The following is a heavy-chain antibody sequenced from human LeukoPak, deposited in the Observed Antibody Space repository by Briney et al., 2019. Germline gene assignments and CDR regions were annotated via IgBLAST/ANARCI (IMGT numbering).Heavy chain of an antibody. CDR3: ARGYEGSGSYETTGGFDP. V-gene: IGHV4-34*01. Sequence: SETLSLTCAVYGGSFNGYYWSWIRQPPGKGLEWIGEINHSGSTNYNPSLKSRVTISVDTSKNQFSLKLSSATAADTAVYYCARGYEGSGSYETTGGFDPWGQGTLVTVSS. D-gene: IGHD1-26*01. CDR1: GGSFNGYY. CDR2: INHSGST. J-gene: IGHJ5*02.